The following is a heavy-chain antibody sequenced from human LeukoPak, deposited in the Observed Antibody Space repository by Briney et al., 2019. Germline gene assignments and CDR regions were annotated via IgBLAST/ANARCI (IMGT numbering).Heavy chain of an antibody. D-gene: IGHD2-21*02. V-gene: IGHV4-34*01. J-gene: IGHJ4*02. CDR2: INHSGST. Sequence: SETLSLTCAVYGGSLSGYYWSWLRQPPGKGLEGMGEINHSGSTNYNPSLKSRVTISVDTSKNQFSLKLSSVTAADTAVHYCARGRVVVTAPFDYWGQGTLVTVSS. CDR3: ARGRVVVTAPFDY. CDR1: GGSLSGYY.